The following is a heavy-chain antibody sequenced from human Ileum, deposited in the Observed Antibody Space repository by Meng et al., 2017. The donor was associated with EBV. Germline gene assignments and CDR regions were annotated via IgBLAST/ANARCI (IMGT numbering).Heavy chain of an antibody. Sequence: QVQSLKSGAEVTTPGASVKVSCKGSGFTCTNYGFTWVRQAPGQGLEWMGWISANNGDRHYAQKFQDRVTLTTDGYTPTVYTELRSLRSDDTAVYFCARKPTSAALDYWGQGTLVTVSS. CDR1: GFTCTNYG. CDR3: ARKPTSAALDY. J-gene: IGHJ4*02. D-gene: IGHD6-13*01. CDR2: ISANNGDR. V-gene: IGHV1-18*01.